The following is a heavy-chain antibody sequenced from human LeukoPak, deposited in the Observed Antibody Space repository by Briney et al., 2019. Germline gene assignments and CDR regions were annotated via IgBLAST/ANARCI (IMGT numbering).Heavy chain of an antibody. J-gene: IGHJ3*02. CDR3: ADHYYGSGTNVFDI. D-gene: IGHD3-10*01. CDR2: VSGSGGST. CDR1: GFTFSNYV. Sequence: GGSLRLSCAASGFTFSNYVMSWVRQAPGKGLEWVSTVSGSGGSTNYADSVKGRFTISRDNSKNTLYLQMNSQRAEDTALYYCADHYYGSGTNVFDIWGQGTMVTVSS. V-gene: IGHV3-23*01.